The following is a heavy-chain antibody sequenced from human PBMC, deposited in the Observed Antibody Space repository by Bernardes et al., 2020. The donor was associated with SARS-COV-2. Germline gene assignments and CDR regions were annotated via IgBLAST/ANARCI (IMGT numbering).Heavy chain of an antibody. V-gene: IGHV4-39*01. CDR2: IHYSGSA. J-gene: IGHJ4*02. Sequence: SETLSLTCTVSGDSISSSNYWWGWIRQPPGKGLEWIGNIHYSGSAYYTPSLQSRVTILLDTSKNQFSLRLTSLTAADTAVYFCARLDYYLSGTTFNARHYWGQGTLVTVSS. CDR3: ARLDYYLSGTTFNARHY. D-gene: IGHD3-10*01. CDR1: GDSISSSNYW.